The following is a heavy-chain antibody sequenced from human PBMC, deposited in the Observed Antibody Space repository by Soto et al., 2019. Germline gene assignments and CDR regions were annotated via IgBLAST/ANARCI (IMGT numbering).Heavy chain of an antibody. CDR3: AGYCSSSICPEDHYFALEV. V-gene: IGHV1-8*01. CDR1: GDAFSGFD. CDR2: MNAKSGDT. J-gene: IGHJ6*02. Sequence: ASLKVSCNASGDAFSGFDINWLRQTSGQGPEWMGWMNAKSGDTFFAQRFHDKFNMTWDTSLTTAYMEVGSLTSDHAARYFCAGYCSSSICPEDHYFALEVWGQGTTVTVSS. D-gene: IGHD2-2*01.